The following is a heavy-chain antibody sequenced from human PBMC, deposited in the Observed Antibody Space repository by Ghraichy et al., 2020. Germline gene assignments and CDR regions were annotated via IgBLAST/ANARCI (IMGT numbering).Heavy chain of an antibody. D-gene: IGHD4-11*01. Sequence: SQTLSLTCTVSGCSISSSSYYWDWIRQPPGKGLEWIGSIYYSGITYYSPSLKSRVTISVDTSKNQFSLRLSSVTAADTAVYYCARRAVTNFAYCGQGTLVTVPS. CDR1: GCSISSSSYY. CDR3: ARRAVTNFAY. J-gene: IGHJ4*02. V-gene: IGHV4-39*01. CDR2: IYYSGIT.